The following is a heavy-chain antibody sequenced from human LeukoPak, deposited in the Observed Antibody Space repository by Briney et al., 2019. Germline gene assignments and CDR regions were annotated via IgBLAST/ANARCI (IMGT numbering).Heavy chain of an antibody. V-gene: IGHV3-9*01. CDR1: GFTFDDYA. CDR3: AKDMGQQQLGGLDY. D-gene: IGHD6-13*01. CDR2: ISWNSGSI. J-gene: IGHJ4*02. Sequence: GGSLRLSCAASGFTFDDYAMHWVRQAPGKGLEWVSGISWNSGSIGYADSVKGRFTISRDNAKNSLYLQMNSLRAEDTALYYCAKDMGQQQLGGLDYWGQGTLVTVSS.